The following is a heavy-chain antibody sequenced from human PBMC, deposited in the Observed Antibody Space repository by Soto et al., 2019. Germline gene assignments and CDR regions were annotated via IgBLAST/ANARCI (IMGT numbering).Heavy chain of an antibody. Sequence: PSETLSLTCAVSGGSISSAGYSWSGIWQPPGKGLEWIGYIYHSGSTYYQPSLKSRVTISVDRSKNQFSLKLSSVTAADTAVYYCARGVTGTGLDYWGQGTLVTVSS. V-gene: IGHV4-30-2*01. CDR3: ARGVTGTGLDY. J-gene: IGHJ4*02. CDR2: IYHSGST. D-gene: IGHD1-7*01. CDR1: GGSISSAGYS.